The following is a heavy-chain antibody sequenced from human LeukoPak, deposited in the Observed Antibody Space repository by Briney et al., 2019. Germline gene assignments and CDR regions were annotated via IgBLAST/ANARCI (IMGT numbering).Heavy chain of an antibody. V-gene: IGHV3-23*01. CDR2: ISGSGGTT. J-gene: IGHJ4*02. CDR1: GFTFSAYW. D-gene: IGHD1-14*01. Sequence: GGSLRLSCAASGFTFSAYWMHWVRQAPGKGLVWVSGISGSGGTTYYADSVKGRFTISRDNSKNTLYLQMNSLRAEDTAVYYCAKDRNDYFFDYWGQGTLVTVSS. CDR3: AKDRNDYFFDY.